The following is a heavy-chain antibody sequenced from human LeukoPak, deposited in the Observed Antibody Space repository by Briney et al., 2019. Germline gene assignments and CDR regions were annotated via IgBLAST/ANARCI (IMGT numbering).Heavy chain of an antibody. J-gene: IGHJ4*02. Sequence: GGSLRLSCAASGFTVSSNYMSWVRQAPGKGLEWVSVIYSGGSTYYADSVKGRFTISRDNSKNTLYLQMNSLRAEHTAVYYCARGENYYDSSGSFDYWGQGTLVTVSS. D-gene: IGHD3-22*01. CDR1: GFTVSSNY. V-gene: IGHV3-53*01. CDR3: ARGENYYDSSGSFDY. CDR2: IYSGGST.